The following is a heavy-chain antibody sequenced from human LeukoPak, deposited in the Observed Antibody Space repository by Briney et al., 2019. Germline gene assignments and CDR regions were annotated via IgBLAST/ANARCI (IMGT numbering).Heavy chain of an antibody. Sequence: GGSLRLSCAASGFTFSSYAMHWVRQAPGKGLEWVAVISYDGSNKYYADSVKGRFTISRDNSKNTLYLQMNSLRAEDTAVYYCATGVRAYYYYYMDVWGKGTTVTVSS. J-gene: IGHJ6*03. CDR2: ISYDGSNK. CDR3: ATGVRAYYYYYMDV. D-gene: IGHD3-10*01. CDR1: GFTFSSYA. V-gene: IGHV3-30-3*01.